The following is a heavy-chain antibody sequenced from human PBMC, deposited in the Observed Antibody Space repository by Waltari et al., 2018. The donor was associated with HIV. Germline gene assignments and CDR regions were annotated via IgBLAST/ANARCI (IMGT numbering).Heavy chain of an antibody. J-gene: IGHJ4*02. CDR3: ARPHSSGWSPFDY. CDR2: INHSGST. V-gene: IGHV4-34*01. D-gene: IGHD6-19*01. CDR1: GGSFSGIY. Sequence: QVQLQQWGAGRLKPSETLSLTCAVNGGSFSGIYWGWIRQPPGKGLEWIGEINHSGSTNYNPSLKSRVTISVDTSKNQFSLKLSSVTAADTAVYYCARPHSSGWSPFDYWGQGTLVTVSS.